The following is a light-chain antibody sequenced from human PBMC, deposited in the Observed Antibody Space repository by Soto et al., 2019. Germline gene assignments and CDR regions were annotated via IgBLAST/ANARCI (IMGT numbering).Light chain of an antibody. V-gene: IGKV1-5*01. Sequence: DIQMTQSPSTLSAYVGDRVTITCRASQSISSWLAWYHQKPGKAHKLLIYDDSILASGDPSRFSGSGSGTEFTLTNSSMHPDDFATYYCQQYTSYSYSFGQRTKLEIK. CDR2: DDS. CDR1: QSISSW. CDR3: QQYTSYSYS. J-gene: IGKJ2*01.